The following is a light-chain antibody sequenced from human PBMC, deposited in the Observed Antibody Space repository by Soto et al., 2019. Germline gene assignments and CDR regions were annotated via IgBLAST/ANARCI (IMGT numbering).Light chain of an antibody. V-gene: IGLV3-21*04. CDR1: NIGTKS. CDR3: LVWDSSSDHYV. Sequence: SYELTQPPSVSVAPGKTARITCGGNNIGTKSVHWYQQKPGQAPVLVIYYNNDRPSGIPERFSGSNSGNTATLTISRVEDGDEADYYCLVWDSSSDHYVFGTGTKVTVL. CDR2: YNN. J-gene: IGLJ1*01.